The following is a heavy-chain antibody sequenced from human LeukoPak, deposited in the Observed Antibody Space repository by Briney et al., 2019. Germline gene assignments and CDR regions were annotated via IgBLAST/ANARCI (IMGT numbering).Heavy chain of an antibody. J-gene: IGHJ4*02. CDR3: ARGIPYYYDSSGYPNYPYYFDY. CDR1: GGTFSSYT. Sequence: SVKVSCKASGGTFSSYTISWVRQAPGQGLERMGRIIPILGIANYAQKFQGRVTITADKSTSTAYMELSSLRSEDTAVYYCARGIPYYYDSSGYPNYPYYFDYWGQGTLVTVSS. V-gene: IGHV1-69*02. CDR2: IIPILGIA. D-gene: IGHD3-22*01.